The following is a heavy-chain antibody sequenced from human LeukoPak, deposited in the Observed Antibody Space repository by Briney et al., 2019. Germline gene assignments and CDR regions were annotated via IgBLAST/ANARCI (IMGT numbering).Heavy chain of an antibody. D-gene: IGHD4-17*01. V-gene: IGHV4-31*03. CDR2: IYYSGST. Sequence: PSETLSLTCTVSGGSISSGGYYWSWIRQHPGKGLEWIGYIYYSGSTYYNPSLKSRVTISVDTSKNQFSLKLSSVTAADTAVYYCARETRLYGDYPRIDYWGQGTLVTVSS. CDR1: GGSISSGGYY. CDR3: ARETRLYGDYPRIDY. J-gene: IGHJ4*02.